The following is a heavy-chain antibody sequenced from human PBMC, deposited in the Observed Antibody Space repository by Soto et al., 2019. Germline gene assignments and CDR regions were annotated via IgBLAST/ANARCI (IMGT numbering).Heavy chain of an antibody. CDR3: VGGHYYFDY. CDR2: ISYDGSDK. CDR1: GFPFTSYG. J-gene: IGHJ4*01. Sequence: QVQLVESGGGVVQPGRSLRLSCAASGFPFTSYGMHWVREGPDKGLEWVAMISYDGSDKYYADSVKGRFTISIDNSKNTLYLEINSLLTEDTALDDCVGGHYYFDYRGHGTLVIVSS. D-gene: IGHD3-10*01. V-gene: IGHV3-30*03.